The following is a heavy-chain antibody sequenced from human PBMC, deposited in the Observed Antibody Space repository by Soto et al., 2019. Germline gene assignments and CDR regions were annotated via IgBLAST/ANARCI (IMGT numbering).Heavy chain of an antibody. Sequence: QVQLVQSGAEVKKPGASVKVSCKASGYTFTSYAMHWVRQAPGQRLEWMGWINAGNGNTKYSQKFQDRVTITRDTSASTAYMELSSLRSEDTAVYYCARGGLYDFWSGYQLDYWGQGTLVTVSS. J-gene: IGHJ4*02. D-gene: IGHD3-3*01. CDR2: INAGNGNT. CDR3: ARGGLYDFWSGYQLDY. CDR1: GYTFTSYA. V-gene: IGHV1-3*01.